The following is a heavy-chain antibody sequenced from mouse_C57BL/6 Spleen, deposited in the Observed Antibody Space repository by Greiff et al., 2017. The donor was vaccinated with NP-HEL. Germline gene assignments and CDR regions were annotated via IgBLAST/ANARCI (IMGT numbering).Heavy chain of an antibody. CDR2: ISDGGSYT. CDR3: ARDGDDYTFAY. CDR1: GFTFSSYA. V-gene: IGHV5-4*01. D-gene: IGHD2-4*01. J-gene: IGHJ3*01. Sequence: DVHLVESGVGLVKPGGSLKLSCAASGFTFSSYAMSWVRQTPEKRLEWVATISDGGSYTYYPDNVKGRFTISRDKAKNNLCLQKGHMKSEDTAMYYCARDGDDYTFAYWGQGSLVTVSA.